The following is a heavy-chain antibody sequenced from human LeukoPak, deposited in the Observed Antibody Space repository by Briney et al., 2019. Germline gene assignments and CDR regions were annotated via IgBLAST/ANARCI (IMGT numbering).Heavy chain of an antibody. CDR3: ARGDDSGYYDYFDY. D-gene: IGHD3-22*01. CDR2: IYTGGNT. CDR1: GFTVDSNY. V-gene: IGHV3-53*01. Sequence: GSLRLSCAASGFTVDSNYLSWVRQAPGKGLEWVSTIYTGGNTYYAASVKGRFTISRDFSKNAVFLHMNSLRAEDTAMYYCARGDDSGYYDYFDYWGQGALVTVSS. J-gene: IGHJ4*02.